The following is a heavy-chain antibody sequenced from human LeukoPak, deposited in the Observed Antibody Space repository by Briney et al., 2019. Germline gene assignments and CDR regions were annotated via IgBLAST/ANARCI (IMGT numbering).Heavy chain of an antibody. CDR1: GFTFSSYW. V-gene: IGHV3-7*01. J-gene: IGHJ4*02. CDR2: IKQDGSEK. CDR3: ARLGEGDYYDSSGYYYPYYFDY. D-gene: IGHD3-22*01. Sequence: GGSLRLSCAASGFTFSSYWMSWVRQAPGKGLEWVANIKQDGSEKYYVDSVKGRFTISRDNAKNSLYLRMNSLRAEDTAVYYCARLGEGDYYDSSGYYYPYYFDYWGQGTLVTVSS.